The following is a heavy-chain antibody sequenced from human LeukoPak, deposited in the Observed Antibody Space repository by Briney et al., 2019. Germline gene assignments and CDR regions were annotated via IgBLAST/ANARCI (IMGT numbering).Heavy chain of an antibody. CDR2: ISGSGGGT. CDR1: GFIFSSYA. Sequence: GGSLRLSCAASGFIFSSYAMSWVRQAPGKGLEWVSAISGSGGGTYYADSVKGRFTISRDNSKNTLYLQMNSLRAEDTAVYYCAKGVTYYYGSGSYYFDYWGQGTLVTVSS. J-gene: IGHJ4*02. CDR3: AKGVTYYYGSGSYYFDY. V-gene: IGHV3-23*01. D-gene: IGHD3-10*01.